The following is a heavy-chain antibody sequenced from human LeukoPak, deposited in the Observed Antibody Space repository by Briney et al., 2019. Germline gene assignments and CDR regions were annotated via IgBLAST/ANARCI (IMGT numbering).Heavy chain of an antibody. CDR2: INPSGGST. J-gene: IGHJ5*02. CDR3: ARTWIAWNWFDP. D-gene: IGHD1-1*01. V-gene: IGHV1-46*01. Sequence: ASVKVSCKASGYTFTSYYMHWVRQAPGQGLEWMGIINPSGGSTSYAQKSQDRVTIIADKSTSTAYMELSSLRSEDTAVYYCARTWIAWNWFDPWGQGTLVTVSS. CDR1: GYTFTSYY.